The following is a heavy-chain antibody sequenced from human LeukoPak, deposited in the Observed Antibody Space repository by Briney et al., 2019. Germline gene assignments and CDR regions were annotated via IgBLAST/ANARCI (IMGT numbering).Heavy chain of an antibody. CDR1: GGSFSTYY. D-gene: IGHD2-15*01. CDR3: ARDEGDGSYFDN. J-gene: IGHJ4*02. CDR2: IYYSGST. Sequence: TSETLSLTCTVSGGSFSTYYWSWIRQPPGKGLEWIGYIYYSGSTNYNPSLKSRVTISVDTSKNQFSLKLSSVTAADTAVYYSARDEGDGSYFDNWGQGTLVTVSS. V-gene: IGHV4-59*01.